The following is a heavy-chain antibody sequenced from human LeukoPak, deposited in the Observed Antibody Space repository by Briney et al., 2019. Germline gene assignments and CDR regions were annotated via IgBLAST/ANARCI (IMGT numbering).Heavy chain of an antibody. CDR3: ARGSSETYINWFDS. CDR2: INPSGGTT. Sequence: ASVKVSCKASGYTFTNYYIHRVRQAPGQGLEWMGLINPSGGTTSYAQNFQGRVTMTRDTSTSTVYMELSSLRSEDTAMYYCARGSSETYINWFDSWGQGTLVTVSS. D-gene: IGHD1-26*01. J-gene: IGHJ5*01. V-gene: IGHV1-46*01. CDR1: GYTFTNYY.